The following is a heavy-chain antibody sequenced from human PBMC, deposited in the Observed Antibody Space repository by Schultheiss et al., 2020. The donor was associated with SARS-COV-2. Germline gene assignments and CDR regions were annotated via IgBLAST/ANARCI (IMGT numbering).Heavy chain of an antibody. D-gene: IGHD2-21*01. V-gene: IGHV4-38-2*01. CDR2: IYHTGST. Sequence: SETLSLTCAVSNYSITDGYYWGWIRQPPGNGLEWIGTIYHTGSTYHNPSLKSRVAISVDTSKNQFSLKVDSVTAADTAMYFCARVGRIGSGGDRPGALDNWGQGTLVTVSS. CDR1: NYSITDGYY. J-gene: IGHJ4*02. CDR3: ARVGRIGSGGDRPGALDN.